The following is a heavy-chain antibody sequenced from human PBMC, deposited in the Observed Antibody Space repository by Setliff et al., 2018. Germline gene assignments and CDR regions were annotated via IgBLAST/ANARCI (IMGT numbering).Heavy chain of an antibody. D-gene: IGHD3-10*01. Sequence: PGGSLRLSCAASGFTFSTYAMSWVRQAPGKGLEWVSYINSWGTAVYYADSVKGRFTIARDNAKNSLSLQMNNLRTEDTAVYYCFGAGTCSYWGQGTLVTVSS. J-gene: IGHJ4*02. CDR3: FGAGTCSY. V-gene: IGHV3-48*03. CDR2: INSWGTAV. CDR1: GFTFSTYA.